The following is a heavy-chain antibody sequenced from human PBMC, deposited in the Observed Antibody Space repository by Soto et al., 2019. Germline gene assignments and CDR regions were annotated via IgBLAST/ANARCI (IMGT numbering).Heavy chain of an antibody. J-gene: IGHJ6*02. Sequence: QFTLKESGPTLVKPTQTLTLTCTFSGFSLTTGGVGVSWIRQPPGRSLEWLAVIYWNDDRRRSPSLENRLTITKDTSKNQVVLTMTNMDPVDTATYYCIYRRASWDYHGLDVWGQGTPVTVSS. V-gene: IGHV2-5*01. CDR1: GFSLTTGGVG. CDR2: IYWNDDR. D-gene: IGHD2-21*01. CDR3: IYRRASWDYHGLDV.